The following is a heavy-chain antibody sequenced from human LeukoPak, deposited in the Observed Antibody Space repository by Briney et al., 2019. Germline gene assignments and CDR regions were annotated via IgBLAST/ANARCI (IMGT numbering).Heavy chain of an antibody. J-gene: IGHJ6*02. Sequence: GGSLRLSCAASGFTFSTHSMYWVRQAPGKGLEWVSSISASSNFIHYADSVKGRFTISRDNAKNSLYLQMNSLRAEDTAVYYCARDSVAYYYYGMDVWGQGTTVTVSS. CDR1: GFTFSTHS. CDR3: ARDSVAYYYYGMDV. V-gene: IGHV3-21*01. CDR2: ISASSNFI.